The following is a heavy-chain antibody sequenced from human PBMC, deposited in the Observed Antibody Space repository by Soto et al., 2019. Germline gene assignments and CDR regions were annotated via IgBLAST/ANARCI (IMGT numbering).Heavy chain of an antibody. V-gene: IGHV3-23*01. CDR1: GSTFSSYA. D-gene: IGHD5-18*01. CDR2: ISGSGGST. Sequence: PGGTLRLSCAASGSTFSSYAMSWVRQAPGKGLEWVSTISGSGGSTYYADSVKGRFTISRDNSKNTLYLQMNSLRAEDTAVYYCAKIGPGYSCGGFDSWGLGTLVTVSS. CDR3: AKIGPGYSCGGFDS. J-gene: IGHJ4*02.